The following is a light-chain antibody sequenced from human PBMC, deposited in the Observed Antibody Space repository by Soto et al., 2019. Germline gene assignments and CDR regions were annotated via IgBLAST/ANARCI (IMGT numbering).Light chain of an antibody. J-gene: IGLJ2*01. Sequence: QPVLTQPASVSGSPGQSITISCTGTSSDVGGYNYVSWYQQHPGKAPKLMIYEVSNRPSGVSNRFSGSKSGNTASLTISGLQAEDEADYYCSSYTSSSTVVFGGGTKHTVL. CDR3: SSYTSSSTVV. V-gene: IGLV2-14*01. CDR1: SSDVGGYNY. CDR2: EVS.